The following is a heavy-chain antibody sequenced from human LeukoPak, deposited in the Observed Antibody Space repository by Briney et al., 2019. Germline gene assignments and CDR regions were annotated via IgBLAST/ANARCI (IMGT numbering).Heavy chain of an antibody. CDR2: ITSSGSTI. CDR3: AKDLAEMATIIDY. J-gene: IGHJ4*02. Sequence: GGSLRLSCAASEFPFSSYEMNWVRQAPGKGLEWVSCITSSGSTIFYADSVKGRFTISRDNAKNSLYLQMNSLRAEDTAVYYCAKDLAEMATIIDYWGQGTLVTVSS. V-gene: IGHV3-48*03. CDR1: EFPFSSYE. D-gene: IGHD5-24*01.